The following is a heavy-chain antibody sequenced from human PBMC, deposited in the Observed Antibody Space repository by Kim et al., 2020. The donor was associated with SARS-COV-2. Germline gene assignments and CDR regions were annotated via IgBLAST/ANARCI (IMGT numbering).Heavy chain of an antibody. CDR2: INPNSGVT. V-gene: IGHV1-2*04. J-gene: IGHJ3*02. CDR3: ARDRNDAFDI. Sequence: ASVKVSCKASGYTFTGYYMHWVRQAPGQGLAWMLLINPNSGVTNYAQKFQGWVTMTRDTSISTAYMELSRLRSDDTAVYYCARDRNDAFDIWGQGTMVTVSS. CDR1: GYTFTGYY.